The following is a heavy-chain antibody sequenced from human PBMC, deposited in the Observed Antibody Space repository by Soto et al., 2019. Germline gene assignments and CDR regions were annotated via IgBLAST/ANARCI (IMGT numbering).Heavy chain of an antibody. CDR3: ARGSYDYVWGTLDAFDI. CDR2: INPNSGCT. D-gene: IGHD3-16*01. Sequence: ASVKVSCKASIYTFTGYYMHWVRQAPGQGLEWMGWINPNSGCTNYAQKFQGWVTMTRDTSISTAYMELSRLRSDDTAVYYCARGSYDYVWGTLDAFDIWGQGTMFTVSS. J-gene: IGHJ3*02. V-gene: IGHV1-2*04. CDR1: IYTFTGYY.